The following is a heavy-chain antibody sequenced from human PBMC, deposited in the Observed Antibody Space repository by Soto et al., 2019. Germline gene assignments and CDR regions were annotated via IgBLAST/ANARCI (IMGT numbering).Heavy chain of an antibody. D-gene: IGHD3-3*01. CDR1: GGSFSGYD. CDR2: INHSGST. CDR3: AREIFWSGNDAFDI. J-gene: IGHJ3*02. V-gene: IGHV4-34*01. Sequence: PSETLSLTCAVYGGSFSGYDWGWIRQPPGKGLEWIGEINHSGSTNYNPSLKSRVTISVDTSKNQFSLKLSSVTAADTAVYYCAREIFWSGNDAFDIWGQGTMVTVSS.